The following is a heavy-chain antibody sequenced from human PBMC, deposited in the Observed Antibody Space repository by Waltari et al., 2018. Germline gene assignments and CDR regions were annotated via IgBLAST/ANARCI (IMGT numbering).Heavy chain of an antibody. Sequence: EVQLLESGGGLVQPGGSLRLSCAASGFTFSSYAMSWVRQAPGKGLEWVSAISGSGGSTYYADSVKGRFTISRYNSKNTLYLQMNSLRAEDTAVYYCAKDLGDCTNGVCYNWYFDLWGRGTLVTVSS. CDR1: GFTFSSYA. CDR3: AKDLGDCTNGVCYNWYFDL. V-gene: IGHV3-23*01. CDR2: ISGSGGST. D-gene: IGHD2-8*01. J-gene: IGHJ2*01.